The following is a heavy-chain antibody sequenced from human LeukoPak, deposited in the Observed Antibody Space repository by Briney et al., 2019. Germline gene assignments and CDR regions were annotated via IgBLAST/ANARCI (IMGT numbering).Heavy chain of an antibody. Sequence: SETLSLTCTVSGGSISSSDYYWSWIRQPPGKGLEWIGYIYYSGSTYYNPSLKSRVIISIDMSKNQFSLKLSSVTAADTAVYYCAREFTYGSGSYSASPAFWGQGTLVTVSS. J-gene: IGHJ4*02. V-gene: IGHV4-30-4*01. CDR1: GGSISSSDYY. CDR3: AREFTYGSGSYSASPAF. D-gene: IGHD3-10*01. CDR2: IYYSGST.